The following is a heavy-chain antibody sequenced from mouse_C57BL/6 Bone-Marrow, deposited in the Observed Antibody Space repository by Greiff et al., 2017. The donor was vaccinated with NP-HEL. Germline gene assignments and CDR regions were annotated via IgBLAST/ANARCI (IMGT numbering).Heavy chain of an antibody. D-gene: IGHD4-1*01. V-gene: IGHV1-81*01. CDR2: IYPRSGNT. CDR3: ARSNWGRRVIGRGSYFDY. CDR1: GYTFTSYG. Sequence: VQLQQSGAELARPGASVKLSCKASGYTFTSYGISWVKQRTGQGLEWIGEIYPRSGNTYYNEKFKGKATLTADKSSSTAYMELRSLTSEDSAVYFCARSNWGRRVIGRGSYFDYWGQGTTLTVSS. J-gene: IGHJ2*01.